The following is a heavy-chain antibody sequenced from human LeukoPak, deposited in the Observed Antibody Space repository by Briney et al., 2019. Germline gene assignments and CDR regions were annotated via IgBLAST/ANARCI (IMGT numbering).Heavy chain of an antibody. Sequence: GGSLRLSCAASGFTFSSYAMHWVRQAPGKGLEWVAIISYDGSKKNYADSVKGRFTISRDSSKNSLYLQMNSLRAEDTAVYYCARDQEACSSTSCYFGLGFFDLWGQGTLVTVSS. D-gene: IGHD2-2*01. CDR2: ISYDGSKK. CDR3: ARDQEACSSTSCYFGLGFFDL. CDR1: GFTFSSYA. J-gene: IGHJ4*02. V-gene: IGHV3-30*04.